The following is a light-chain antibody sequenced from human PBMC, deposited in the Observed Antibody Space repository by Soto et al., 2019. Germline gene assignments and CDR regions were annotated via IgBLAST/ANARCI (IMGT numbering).Light chain of an antibody. CDR1: STDIGDYNY. CDR3: ISHSTTIAYVV. V-gene: IGLV2-14*01. Sequence: QSALTQPASVSGSPGQSITISCTGTSTDIGDYNYVSWYQHHPGKAPKLMIYEVTNRPSGVSNRLSGSKSGNTASLTISGLQAEDEADYYCISHSTTIAYVVLGGGTKLTVL. J-gene: IGLJ2*01. CDR2: EVT.